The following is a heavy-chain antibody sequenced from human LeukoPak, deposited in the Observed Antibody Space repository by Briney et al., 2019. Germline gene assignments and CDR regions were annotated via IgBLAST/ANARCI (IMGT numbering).Heavy chain of an antibody. V-gene: IGHV4-59*08. J-gene: IGHJ4*02. Sequence: PSETLSLTCTVSGGSISNYYWSCIRQPPGKGLEWIGYIYNSGSTNYNPSLKSRVTMSVDTSKNQFSLTLNSVTAADTAVYYCARRNPSSSSLDYWGQGTLVTVSS. CDR1: GGSISNYY. CDR3: ARRNPSSSSLDY. CDR2: IYNSGST. D-gene: IGHD6-6*01.